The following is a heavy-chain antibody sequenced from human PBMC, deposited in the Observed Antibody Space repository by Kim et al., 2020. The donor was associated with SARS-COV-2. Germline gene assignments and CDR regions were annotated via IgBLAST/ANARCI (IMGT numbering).Heavy chain of an antibody. CDR1: GFTFSRYA. CDR3: ARRDFWSAYPFDY. J-gene: IGHJ4*02. Sequence: GGSLRLSCATSGFTFSRYALHWVRQAPGRGLEWVAVISSDGTIQNYVDSVKGRFTISRDNSKNTIFLQMNSLTPDDTAVYYCARRDFWSAYPFDYWGQG. CDR2: ISSDGTIQ. V-gene: IGHV3-30-3*01. D-gene: IGHD3-3*01.